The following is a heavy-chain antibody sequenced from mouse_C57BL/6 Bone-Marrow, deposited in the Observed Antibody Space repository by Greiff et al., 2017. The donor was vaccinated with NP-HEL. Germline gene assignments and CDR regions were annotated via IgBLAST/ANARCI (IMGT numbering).Heavy chain of an antibody. CDR2: ISDGGSYT. J-gene: IGHJ2*01. Sequence: EVQGVESGGGLVKPGGSLKLSCAASGFTFSSYAMSWVRQTPEKRLEWVATISDGGSYTYYPDNVKGRFTISRDNAKNNLYLQMSHLKSEDTAMYYCARDPYYYGSSYDYWGQGTTLTASS. CDR3: ARDPYYYGSSYDY. D-gene: IGHD1-1*01. CDR1: GFTFSSYA. V-gene: IGHV5-4*01.